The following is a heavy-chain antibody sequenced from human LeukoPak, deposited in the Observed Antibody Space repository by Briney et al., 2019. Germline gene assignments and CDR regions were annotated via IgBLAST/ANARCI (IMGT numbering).Heavy chain of an antibody. V-gene: IGHV1-2*02. CDR3: ARDGCTNGVCPDY. D-gene: IGHD2-8*01. CDR1: GYTFTGYY. J-gene: IGHJ4*02. CDR2: INPNSGGT. Sequence: ASVKVSCKTSGYTFTGYYMHWVRQAPGQGLEWMGWINPNSGGTNYAQKFQGRVTMTRDTSISTAYMELSRLRSDDTAVYYCARDGCTNGVCPDYWGQGTLVTVSS.